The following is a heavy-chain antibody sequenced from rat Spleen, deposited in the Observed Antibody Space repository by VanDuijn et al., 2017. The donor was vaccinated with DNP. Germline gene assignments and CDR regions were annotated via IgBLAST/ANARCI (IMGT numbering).Heavy chain of an antibody. D-gene: IGHD1-3*01. V-gene: IGHV2-72*01. CDR2: IWAGGST. CDR3: ARQISYGSYGY. J-gene: IGHJ2*01. Sequence: QVQLEESGPGLMQPSETLSLTCTVSGFSLTSNAVGWIRQPLGKGLMWLGTIWAGGSTTYNSAVQSRLNIIRETSKSQVFLKMISLQPEDTGTYYWARQISYGSYGYWGQGVMVTVSS. CDR1: GFSLTSNA.